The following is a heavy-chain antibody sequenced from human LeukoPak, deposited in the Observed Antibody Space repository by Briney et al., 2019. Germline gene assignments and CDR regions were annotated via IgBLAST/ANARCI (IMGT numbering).Heavy chain of an antibody. J-gene: IGHJ4*02. CDR3: VRGAVTAHFDY. CDR1: GYTFTSYV. CDR2: INAGNGDT. V-gene: IGHV1-3*01. Sequence: GASVNVSCKASGYTFTSYVLHWVRQAPGQRLEWMAWINAGNGDTKYSQIFQGRVTITRDTSANTVHMELTSLGSEDTAVYYCVRGAVTAHFDYWGQGTLVIVSS. D-gene: IGHD2-21*02.